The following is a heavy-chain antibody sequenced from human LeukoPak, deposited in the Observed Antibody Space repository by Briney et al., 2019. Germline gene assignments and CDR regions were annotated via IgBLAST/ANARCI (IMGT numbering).Heavy chain of an antibody. J-gene: IGHJ5*01. CDR2: ISYDGGNK. Sequence: GGSLRLSCVASGFSFNMDAMDWVRQAPGKGLEWVAVISYDGGNKDYADSVRGRFTISRDNSKNTLYLQMDRLRPEDTAVYYCAREVVGYTWFDSWGQGSLVSVSS. CDR1: GFSFNMDA. V-gene: IGHV3-30*04. CDR3: AREVVGYTWFDS. D-gene: IGHD2-15*01.